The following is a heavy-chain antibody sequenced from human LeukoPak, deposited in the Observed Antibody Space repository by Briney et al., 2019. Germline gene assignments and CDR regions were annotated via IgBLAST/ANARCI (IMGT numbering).Heavy chain of an antibody. CDR2: FSGDGGST. D-gene: IGHD3-22*01. Sequence: GGSLRLSCAASGFTFDDYAMHWVRQAPGKGLEWVSLFSGDGGSTYYADSVKGRFTISRDNSKNSLYLQMNSLRTEDTALYYCAKEYYYDSSGYYPLPFQHGGQGTLVTVSS. CDR1: GFTFDDYA. V-gene: IGHV3-43*02. J-gene: IGHJ1*01. CDR3: AKEYYYDSSGYYPLPFQH.